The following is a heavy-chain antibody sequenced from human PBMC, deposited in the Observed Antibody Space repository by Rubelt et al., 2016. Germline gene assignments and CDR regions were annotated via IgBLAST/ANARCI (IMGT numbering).Heavy chain of an antibody. J-gene: IGHJ5*01. V-gene: IGHV3-48*02. CDR2: ISSDSSTV. Sequence: EVQLVESGGGLIQPGGSLRLSCAASGFAVSSNYMNWVRQAPGKGLEWISYISSDSSTVFYAESVKGRFTISRDNAKNSLFLQMNNLRDEDTALYYCARGYTSSWFYWWGQGTLVTVSS. CDR3: ARGYTSSWFYW. D-gene: IGHD6-13*01. CDR1: GFAVSSNY.